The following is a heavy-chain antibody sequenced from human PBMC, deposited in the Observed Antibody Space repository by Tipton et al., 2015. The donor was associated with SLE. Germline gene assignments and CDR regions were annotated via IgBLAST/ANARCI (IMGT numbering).Heavy chain of an antibody. D-gene: IGHD6-19*01. CDR2: IYTSGST. Sequence: SLTCAVSGGSISSHHWSWLRQPAGKGLEWIGRIYTSGSTSYNPSLKSRVTISVDTSKNQFSLKLSSVTAADTAVYYCASAAREQWLGLLDYWGQGTLVTVSS. V-gene: IGHV4-4*07. CDR3: ASAAREQWLGLLDY. CDR1: GGSISSHH. J-gene: IGHJ4*02.